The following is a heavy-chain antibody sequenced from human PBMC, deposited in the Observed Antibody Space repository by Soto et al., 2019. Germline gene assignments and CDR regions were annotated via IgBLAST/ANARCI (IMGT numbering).Heavy chain of an antibody. CDR2: ISSSSSYT. D-gene: IGHD2-15*01. V-gene: IGHV3-11*05. Sequence: QVQLVESGGGLVKPGGSLRLSCAASGFTFSDYYMSWIRQAPGKGLEWVSYISSSSSYTNYADSVKGRFTISRDNVKNSLYLQMNSLRAEDTAVYYCARDKDRSDFDYWGQGTLVTVSS. CDR3: ARDKDRSDFDY. CDR1: GFTFSDYY. J-gene: IGHJ4*02.